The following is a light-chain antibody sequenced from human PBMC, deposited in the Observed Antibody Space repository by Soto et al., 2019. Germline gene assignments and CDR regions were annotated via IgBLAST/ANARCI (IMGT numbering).Light chain of an antibody. Sequence: EIFFTQSPSTLSLSPWERATLSCRASQSVSSYLAWYQQKPGQAPRLLIYDASNRATGIPARFSGSGSGTDFTLTISSLEPEDFAVYYCQQRSNWRTFGQGTKVDIK. V-gene: IGKV3-11*01. CDR3: QQRSNWRT. J-gene: IGKJ1*01. CDR1: QSVSSY. CDR2: DAS.